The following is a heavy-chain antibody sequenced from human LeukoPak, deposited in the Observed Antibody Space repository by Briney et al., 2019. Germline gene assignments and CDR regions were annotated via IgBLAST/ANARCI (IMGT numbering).Heavy chain of an antibody. D-gene: IGHD2-15*01. CDR3: ARGPTLRIDCSGGSCYGTWVAGVDY. V-gene: IGHV1-18*01. Sequence: GASVKVSCKASGYTFTSYGISWVRQAPGQGLEWMGRISAYNGNTNYAQKLQGRVTMTTDTSTSTAYMELRSLRSDDTAVYYCARGPTLRIDCSGGSCYGTWVAGVDYWGQGTLVTVSS. CDR2: ISAYNGNT. J-gene: IGHJ4*02. CDR1: GYTFTSYG.